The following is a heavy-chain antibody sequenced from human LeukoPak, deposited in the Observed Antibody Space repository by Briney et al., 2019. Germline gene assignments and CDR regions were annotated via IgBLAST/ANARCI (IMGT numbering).Heavy chain of an antibody. Sequence: EASVKVSCTASGYTFTGYYMHWVRQAPGQGLEWMGWINPNSGDTNYAQKFQGRVTMTRDTSISTAYMELSRLRSDDTAVYYCARVGLPYCGGDCYSAIHYWGQGTLVTVSS. D-gene: IGHD2-21*02. V-gene: IGHV1-2*02. CDR3: ARVGLPYCGGDCYSAIHY. CDR1: GYTFTGYY. J-gene: IGHJ4*02. CDR2: INPNSGDT.